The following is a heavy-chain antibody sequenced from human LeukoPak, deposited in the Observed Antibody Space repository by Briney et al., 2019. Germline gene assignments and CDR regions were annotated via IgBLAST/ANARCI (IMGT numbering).Heavy chain of an antibody. V-gene: IGHV1-46*01. J-gene: IGHJ6*03. Sequence: ASVKVSCKASGYIFTSYYIHWVRQAPGQGLEWMGVINPSGDTTTYAQKFQGRVTMTRDMSTSTVYMELSSLRSEDTAVYYCARDGVRRIAAAGTSAYYYMDVWGKGTTVTVSS. CDR2: INPSGDTT. CDR1: GYIFTSYY. D-gene: IGHD6-13*01. CDR3: ARDGVRRIAAAGTSAYYYMDV.